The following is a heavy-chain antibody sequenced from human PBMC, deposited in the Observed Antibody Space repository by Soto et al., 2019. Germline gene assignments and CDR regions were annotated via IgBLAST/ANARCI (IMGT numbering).Heavy chain of an antibody. J-gene: IGHJ5*02. CDR1: GFTFSSYD. CDR3: ARGDPEDFWSGARVRFDP. V-gene: IGHV3-13*01. D-gene: IGHD3-3*01. CDR2: IGTAGDT. Sequence: GGSLRLSCAASGFTFSSYDMHWVRQATGKGLEWVSAIGTAGDTYYPGSVKGRFTISRENAKNSLYLQMNSLRAGDTAVYYCARGDPEDFWSGARVRFDPWGQGTLVTVSS.